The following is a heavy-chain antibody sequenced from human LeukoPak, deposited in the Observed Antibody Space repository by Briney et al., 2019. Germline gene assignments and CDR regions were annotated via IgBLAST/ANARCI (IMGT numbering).Heavy chain of an antibody. CDR1: GGTFSSYA. Sequence: ASVKVSCKASGGTFSSYAISWVQQAPGQGLEWMGGIIPIFGTANYAQKFQGRVTITADESTSTAYMELSSLRSEDTAVYYCARVYQLVYLHLYYFDNWGQGTLVTVSS. CDR2: IIPIFGTA. CDR3: ARVYQLVYLHLYYFDN. J-gene: IGHJ4*02. D-gene: IGHD2-2*02. V-gene: IGHV1-69*13.